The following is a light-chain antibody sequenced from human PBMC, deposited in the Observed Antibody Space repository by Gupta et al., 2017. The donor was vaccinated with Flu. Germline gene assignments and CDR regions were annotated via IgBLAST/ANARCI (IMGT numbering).Light chain of an antibody. CDR3: EQTYDTPPYT. V-gene: IGKV1-39*01. CDR1: QSISSF. CDR2: GAS. Sequence: QSISSFLNWYQQKPGEAPKLLISGASALHSGVPSRFGGSGAGTDFTLTISSVQPEDSATYYCEQTYDTPPYTFGQGTKLEIK. J-gene: IGKJ2*01.